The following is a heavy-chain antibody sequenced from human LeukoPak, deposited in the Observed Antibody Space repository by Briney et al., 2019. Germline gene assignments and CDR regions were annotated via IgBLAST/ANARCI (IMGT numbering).Heavy chain of an antibody. J-gene: IGHJ4*02. CDR3: ARGYDSSGYLLYFDY. CDR2: IYYSGST. Sequence: SETLSLTCTVSGGSISSYYWSWIRQPPGKGLEWIGYIYYSGSTNYNPSLKGRVTISVDTSKNQFSLKLSSVTAADTAVYYCARGYDSSGYLLYFDYWGQGTLVTVSS. D-gene: IGHD3-22*01. V-gene: IGHV4-59*12. CDR1: GGSISSYY.